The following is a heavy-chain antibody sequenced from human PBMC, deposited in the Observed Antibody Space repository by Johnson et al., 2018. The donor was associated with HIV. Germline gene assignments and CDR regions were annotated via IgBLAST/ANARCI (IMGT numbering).Heavy chain of an antibody. Sequence: MLLVESGGGLVQPGGSLRLSCAASGFTINSNYINWVRQAPGKGLECVSGIYSGGRTYYADSVKGRFTISRDNSNNRLYLQMNSLRAEDTAIYYCEGYCSGGACYSGVSAFDVWGHGTMVTVSS. CDR3: EGYCSGGACYSGVSAFDV. CDR1: GFTINSNY. CDR2: IYSGGRT. D-gene: IGHD2-15*01. J-gene: IGHJ3*01. V-gene: IGHV3-66*01.